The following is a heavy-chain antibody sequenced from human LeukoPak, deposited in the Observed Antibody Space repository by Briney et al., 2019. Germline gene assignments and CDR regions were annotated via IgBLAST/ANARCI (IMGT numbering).Heavy chain of an antibody. CDR1: GYTFTGYY. V-gene: IGHV1-2*02. J-gene: IGHJ5*02. CDR2: INPNSGGT. Sequence: ASVKVSCKASGYTFTGYYMHWVRQAPGQGLEWMGWINPNSGGTSYAQKFQGRVTMTRDMSTSTVYMELSSLRSEDTAVYYCARAGVVVTARVSWFDPWGQGTLVTVSS. CDR3: ARAGVVVTARVSWFDP. D-gene: IGHD2-21*02.